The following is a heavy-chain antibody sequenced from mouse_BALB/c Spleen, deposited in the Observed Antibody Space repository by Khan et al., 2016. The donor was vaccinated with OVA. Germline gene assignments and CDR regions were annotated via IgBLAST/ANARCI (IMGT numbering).Heavy chain of an antibody. J-gene: IGHJ3*01. CDR1: GYSITNGYF. CDR3: ARGGSSGPAWFTY. Sequence: EVQLQESGPGLVKPSQSLSLTCSVTGYSITNGYFWNWIRQFPGNNLEWMGYIRYDGNTNYNPSLKNRISITRDTSKNQFFLNLNSVTPEDTVTYYWARGGSSGPAWFTYWGQGTLVTVSA. D-gene: IGHD3-1*01. CDR2: IRYDGNT. V-gene: IGHV3-6*02.